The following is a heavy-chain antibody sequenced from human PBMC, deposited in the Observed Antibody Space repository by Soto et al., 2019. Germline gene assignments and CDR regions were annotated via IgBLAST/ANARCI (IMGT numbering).Heavy chain of an antibody. V-gene: IGHV1-2*02. D-gene: IGHD5-18*01. CDR3: ARGGYSYGPKQNDAFDI. J-gene: IGHJ3*02. CDR1: GYTFTSYG. Sequence: ASVKVSCKASGYTFTSYGISWVRQAPGQGLEWMGWINPNSGGTNYAQKFQGRVTMTRDTSISTAYMELSRLRSDDTAVYYCARGGYSYGPKQNDAFDIWGQGTMVTVSS. CDR2: INPNSGGT.